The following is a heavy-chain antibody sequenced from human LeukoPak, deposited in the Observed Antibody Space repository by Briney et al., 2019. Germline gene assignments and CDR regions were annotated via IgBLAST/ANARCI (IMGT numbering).Heavy chain of an antibody. D-gene: IGHD1-26*01. CDR3: ARTGVGATTVWFDP. Sequence: PSETLSLICTVSGGSISSYYWSWIRQPPGKGLEWIGYIYYSGSTNYNPSLKSRVTISVDTSKNQFSLKLSSVTAADTAVYYCARTGVGATTVWFDPWGQGTLVTVSS. CDR1: GGSISSYY. V-gene: IGHV4-59*01. J-gene: IGHJ5*02. CDR2: IYYSGST.